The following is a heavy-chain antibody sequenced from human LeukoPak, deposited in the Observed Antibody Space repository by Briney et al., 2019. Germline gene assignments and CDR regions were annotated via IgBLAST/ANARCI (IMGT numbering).Heavy chain of an antibody. V-gene: IGHV3-23*01. CDR2: ISGSGYST. J-gene: IGHJ4*02. D-gene: IGHD5-12*01. CDR1: GFTFSDFY. CDR3: AKDSLRWLPAY. Sequence: GGSLRLSCAASGFTFSDFYMSWIRQAPGKGLEWVSAISGSGYSTYYADSVKGRFTISRDNSKNTLYLQMNSLRAEDTAVYYCAKDSLRWLPAYWGQGTLVTVSS.